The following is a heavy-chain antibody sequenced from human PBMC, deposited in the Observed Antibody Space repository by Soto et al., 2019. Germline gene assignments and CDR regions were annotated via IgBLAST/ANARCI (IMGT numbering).Heavy chain of an antibody. CDR2: ISSSSSYI. J-gene: IGHJ5*02. V-gene: IGHV3-21*01. Sequence: GSLRLSCAASGFTFSSYSMNWVRQAPGKGLEWVSSISSSSSYIYYADSVKGRFTISRDNAKNSLYLQMNSLRAEDTAVYYCARDPPSYYGSGSTYWFDPWGQGTLVTVSS. CDR3: ARDPPSYYGSGSTYWFDP. D-gene: IGHD3-10*01. CDR1: GFTFSSYS.